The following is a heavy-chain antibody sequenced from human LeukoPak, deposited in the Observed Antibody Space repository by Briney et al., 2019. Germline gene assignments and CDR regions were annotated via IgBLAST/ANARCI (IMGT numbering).Heavy chain of an antibody. CDR2: IDSDGSST. V-gene: IGHV3-74*01. J-gene: IGHJ4*02. CDR1: GFTFSNFW. Sequence: GGSLRLSCAASGFTFSNFWIHWVRQAPGKGLVWVSRIDSDGSSTNYADSVRGRFTTSRDSSKNTLSLQMNSLRAEDTALYYCASDQRGDYSLAYWGQGTLVTVSS. CDR3: ASDQRGDYSLAY. D-gene: IGHD4-17*01.